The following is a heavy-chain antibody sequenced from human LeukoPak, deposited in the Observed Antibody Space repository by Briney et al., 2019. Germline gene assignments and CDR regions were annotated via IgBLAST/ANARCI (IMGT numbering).Heavy chain of an antibody. CDR1: GFTFSSYG. D-gene: IGHD3-3*01. V-gene: IGHV3-33*01. CDR3: ARIRGLRFLEWLPY. CDR2: IWYDGSNK. J-gene: IGHJ4*02. Sequence: GGSLRLSCAASGFTFSSYGMHWVRQAPGKGLEWVAVIWYDGSNKYYADSVKGRFTISRDNSKNTLYLQMNSLGAEDTAVYYCARIRGLRFLEWLPYWGQGTLVTVSS.